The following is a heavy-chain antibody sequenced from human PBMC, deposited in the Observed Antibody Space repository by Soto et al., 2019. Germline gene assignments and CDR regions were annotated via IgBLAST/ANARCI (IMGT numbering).Heavy chain of an antibody. D-gene: IGHD5-18*01. CDR1: GGTFSSYA. V-gene: IGHV1-69*12. CDR2: IIPIFGTA. J-gene: IGHJ6*02. Sequence: QVQLVQSGAEVKKPGSSVKVSCKASGGTFSSYAISWVRQAPGQGLEWMGGIIPIFGTANYAQKFQGRVTITADESTSTAYMELSSLRSEDTAVYYCARALSLIQLWFHKPYGMDVWGQGTTVTVSS. CDR3: ARALSLIQLWFHKPYGMDV.